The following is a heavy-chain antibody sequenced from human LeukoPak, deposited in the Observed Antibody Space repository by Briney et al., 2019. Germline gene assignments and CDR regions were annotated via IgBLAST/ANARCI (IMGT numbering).Heavy chain of an antibody. CDR2: ISSSSSYI. Sequence: GGSLRLSCAASGFRLSGYEMNWVRQAPGKGLEWVSSISSSSSYIYYADSVKGRFTISRDNAKNSLYLQMNSLRAEDTAVYYCASIGIAVAGTDYWGQGTLVTVSS. D-gene: IGHD6-19*01. V-gene: IGHV3-21*01. CDR1: GFRLSGYE. CDR3: ASIGIAVAGTDY. J-gene: IGHJ4*02.